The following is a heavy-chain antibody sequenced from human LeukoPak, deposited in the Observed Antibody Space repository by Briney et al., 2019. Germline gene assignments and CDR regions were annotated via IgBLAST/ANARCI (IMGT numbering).Heavy chain of an antibody. V-gene: IGHV4-61*09. J-gene: IGHJ4*02. CDR2: ICTSGST. CDR1: GGSISSGSYY. D-gene: IGHD5-18*01. Sequence: SQTLSLTCTVSGGSISSGSYYWSWIRQPAGKGREWIGHICTSGSTNYNPSLKSRVTISVDTSKNQFSLNLSSVTAADTAVYYCARGYSYGYPLGYWGQGTLVTVSS. CDR3: ARGYSYGYPLGY.